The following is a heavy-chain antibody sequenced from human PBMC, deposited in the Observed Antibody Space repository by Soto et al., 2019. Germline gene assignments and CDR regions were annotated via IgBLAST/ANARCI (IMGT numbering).Heavy chain of an antibody. CDR2: IYSGGST. CDR1: GFTVSSNY. V-gene: IGHV3-53*01. Sequence: GGSLRLSCAASGFTVSSNYMSWVRQAPGKGLEWVSVIYSGGSTYYADSVKGRFTISRDSSNNTPDLQRNSLRAEDTAVYYCAREVLFGGEYYCGMDVWGQGTSGTVS. D-gene: IGHD3-10*02. J-gene: IGHJ6*02. CDR3: AREVLFGGEYYCGMDV.